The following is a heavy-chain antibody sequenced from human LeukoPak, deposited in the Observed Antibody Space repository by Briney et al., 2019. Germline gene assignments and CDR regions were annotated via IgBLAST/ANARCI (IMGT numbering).Heavy chain of an antibody. CDR3: GKGGLFGELPEVDY. Sequence: VGSLRLSCAASGFTFSSYGMHWVRQAPGKGLEWVAVIRYDGSNTYYADSEKGRFTISRDNSKNTQYLQMNSLRAEDTAGYYCGKGGLFGELPEVDYWREGTVVTVSS. CDR1: GFTFSSYG. D-gene: IGHD3-10*02. J-gene: IGHJ4*02. V-gene: IGHV3-30*02. CDR2: IRYDGSNT.